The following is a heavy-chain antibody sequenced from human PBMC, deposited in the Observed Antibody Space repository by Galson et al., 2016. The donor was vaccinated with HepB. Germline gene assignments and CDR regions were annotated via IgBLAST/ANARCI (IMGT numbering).Heavy chain of an antibody. D-gene: IGHD2-21*01. CDR2: INHIGTT. V-gene: IGHV4-34*01. CDR1: GGSFNGYY. CDR3: ARVPVVVIAPPTDL. J-gene: IGHJ2*01. Sequence: SETLSLTCSVFGGSFNGYYWTWIRQPPGKGLEWIGIINHIGTTNYNPSLKSRVTMSLDTSKNQFSLKLSSVTAADTAIYYCARVPVVVIAPPTDLWGRGTLVTVSS.